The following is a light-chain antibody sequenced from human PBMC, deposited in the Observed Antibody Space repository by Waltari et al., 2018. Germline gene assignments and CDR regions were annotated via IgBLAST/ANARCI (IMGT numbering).Light chain of an antibody. Sequence: SLELTQPPSVSVSPGQTATITCFAGKLGATYVSWYQQRPGQSPVLVIYQDKKRPSGIPERFSGSNSGNTATLTISGAQALDEGDYYCQTWDTTTTWVFGGGTKVTVL. CDR2: QDK. J-gene: IGLJ3*02. CDR1: KLGATY. CDR3: QTWDTTTTWV. V-gene: IGLV3-1*01.